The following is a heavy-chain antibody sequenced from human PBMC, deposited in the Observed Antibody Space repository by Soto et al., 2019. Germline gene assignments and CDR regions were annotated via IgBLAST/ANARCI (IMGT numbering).Heavy chain of an antibody. CDR1: GFTFTNAW. CDR2: IKSKTDGGTI. J-gene: IGHJ3*02. CDR3: TTGTNLRPLAAFDI. D-gene: IGHD2-2*01. Sequence: VGSLRLSCAASGFTFTNAWMTWVRQAPGKGLEWVGRIKSKTDGGTIDYAAPVKGRFTISRDDSKNTLYLQMNSLKTEDTAVYYCTTGTNLRPLAAFDIWGQGTMVTVSS. V-gene: IGHV3-15*01.